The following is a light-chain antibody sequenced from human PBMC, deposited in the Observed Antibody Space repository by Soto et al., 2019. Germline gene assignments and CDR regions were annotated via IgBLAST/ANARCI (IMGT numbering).Light chain of an antibody. V-gene: IGLV2-14*01. Sequence: QSVRSHPASVSWSPGQSITISCTGTSSDVGGYNYVSWYQQHPGKAPKLMIYEVSNRPSGVSNRFSGSKSGNTASLTISGLQAEDQADYYCSSYTSSSTYVFGTGTKVTXL. CDR1: SSDVGGYNY. CDR3: SSYTSSSTYV. J-gene: IGLJ1*01. CDR2: EVS.